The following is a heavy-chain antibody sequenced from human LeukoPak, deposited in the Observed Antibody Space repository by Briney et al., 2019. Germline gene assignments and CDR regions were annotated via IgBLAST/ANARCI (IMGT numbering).Heavy chain of an antibody. CDR3: ARDCGGDWSPYYYYYYMDV. Sequence: ASVKVSCKASGYTFTSYGISWVRQAPGQGLEWMGWISAYNGNTNYAQKLQGRVTMTTDTSTSTAYMELRSLRSDDTAVYYCARDCGGDWSPYYYYYYMDVWGKGTTVTVSS. D-gene: IGHD2-21*02. CDR2: ISAYNGNT. V-gene: IGHV1-18*01. J-gene: IGHJ6*03. CDR1: GYTFTSYG.